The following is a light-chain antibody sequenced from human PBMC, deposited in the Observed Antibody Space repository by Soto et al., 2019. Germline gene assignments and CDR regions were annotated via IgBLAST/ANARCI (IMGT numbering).Light chain of an antibody. CDR1: QNVYGS. J-gene: IGKJ1*01. Sequence: MTQSPATLSVAPGETATLSFRASQNVYGSLAWYQQKPGQPPRLLFYATSTRAPGVPARFSGSGSGPDFTLTISSLQSEDFAVYYCQQYNNWPRTFGPGTKVDIK. CDR2: ATS. CDR3: QQYNNWPRT. V-gene: IGKV3-15*01.